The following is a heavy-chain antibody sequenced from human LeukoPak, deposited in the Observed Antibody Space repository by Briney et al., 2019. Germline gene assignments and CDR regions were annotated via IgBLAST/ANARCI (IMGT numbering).Heavy chain of an antibody. D-gene: IGHD1-14*01. CDR2: IDSGGSTT. V-gene: IGHV3-74*01. CDR3: ARGSAVTGVH. Sequence: PGESLRLSCADSGFTFSSYWMHWVRQAPGKGLVWISRIDSGGSTTNYADSVKGRFTISRDNAKNTLYLQMNSLRAEDTAMYYCARGSAVTGVHWGQGTLVTVSS. CDR1: GFTFSSYW. J-gene: IGHJ4*02.